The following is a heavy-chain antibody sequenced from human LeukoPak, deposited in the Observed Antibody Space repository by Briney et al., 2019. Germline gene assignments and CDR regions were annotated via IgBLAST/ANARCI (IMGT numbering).Heavy chain of an antibody. CDR3: ARGRDGYNWIDY. CDR1: GFTFSSYG. CDR2: IWYDGTNK. D-gene: IGHD5-24*01. V-gene: IGHV3-33*01. Sequence: GGSLRLSCAASGFTFSSYGMHWVRQAPGKGLEWVAHIWYDGTNKYYADSVKGRFTISRDNSKNTLYLQMNSLRAEDTAVYYCARGRDGYNWIDYWGQGTLVTVSS. J-gene: IGHJ4*02.